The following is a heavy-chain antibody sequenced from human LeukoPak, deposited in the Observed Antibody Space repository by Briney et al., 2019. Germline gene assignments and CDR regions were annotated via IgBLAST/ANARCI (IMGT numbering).Heavy chain of an antibody. CDR3: ARDLWFGELLRRGFGY. V-gene: IGHV3-21*01. D-gene: IGHD3-10*01. CDR1: GFTFSSYS. CDR2: ISSSSGYI. J-gene: IGHJ4*02. Sequence: PRGSLRLSCAASGFTFSSYSMNWVRQAPGKGLEWVSSISSSSGYIYYADSVKGRFTISRDNAKNSLYLQMNSLRAEDTAVYYCARDLWFGELLRRGFGYWGQGTLVTVSS.